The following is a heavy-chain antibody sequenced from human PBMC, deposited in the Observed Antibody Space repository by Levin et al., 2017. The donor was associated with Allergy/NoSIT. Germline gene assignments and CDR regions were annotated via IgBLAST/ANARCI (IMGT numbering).Heavy chain of an antibody. D-gene: IGHD1-20*01. CDR1: GFTFSSYE. CDR2: INSRGNTV. CDR3: ARDNNWSPDY. V-gene: IGHV3-48*03. J-gene: IGHJ4*02. Sequence: GESLKISCAASGFTFSSYEMNWVRQAPGKGLEWLSYINSRGNTVHYADSVKGRFTISRDNARNSLFLQMNSLRADDTAVYFCARDNNWSPDYWGQGTLVTVSS.